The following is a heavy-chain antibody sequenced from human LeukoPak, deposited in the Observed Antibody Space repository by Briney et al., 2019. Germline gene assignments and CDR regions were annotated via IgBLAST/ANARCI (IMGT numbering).Heavy chain of an antibody. CDR1: GGSISSYY. CDR2: IYYSGST. J-gene: IGHJ4*02. Sequence: SETLSLTCTVSGGSISSYYWSWIRQPPGKGLEWIGYIYYSGSTNYNPSLKSRVTISVDTSKNQFSLKLSSVTAADTAVYYCAREKFWETLDCWGQGTLVTVSS. CDR3: AREKFWETLDC. D-gene: IGHD1-26*01. V-gene: IGHV4-59*01.